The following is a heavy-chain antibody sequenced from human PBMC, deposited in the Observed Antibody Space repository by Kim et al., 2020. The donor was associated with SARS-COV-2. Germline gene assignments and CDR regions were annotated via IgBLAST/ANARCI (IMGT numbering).Heavy chain of an antibody. Sequence: STYYADSVKGRFTISRDNSKNTLYLQMNSLRAEDTAVYYCAVVPATYFQHWGQGTLVTVSS. CDR2: ST. J-gene: IGHJ1*01. D-gene: IGHD2-2*01. V-gene: IGHV3-23*01. CDR3: AVVPATYFQH.